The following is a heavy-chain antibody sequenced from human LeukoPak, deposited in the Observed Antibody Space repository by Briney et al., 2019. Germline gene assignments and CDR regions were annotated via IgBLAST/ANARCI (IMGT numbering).Heavy chain of an antibody. CDR1: GGSISSYY. CDR2: IYYSGST. D-gene: IGHD5-12*01. CDR3: ARSVGRYSGYVDY. V-gene: IGHV4-59*08. Sequence: SETLSLTCTVSGGSISSYYWSWIRQPPGKGLEWIGYIYYSGSTNYNPSLKSRVTISVDTSKNQFSLKQSSVTAADTAVYYCARSVGRYSGYVDYWGQGTLVTVSS. J-gene: IGHJ4*02.